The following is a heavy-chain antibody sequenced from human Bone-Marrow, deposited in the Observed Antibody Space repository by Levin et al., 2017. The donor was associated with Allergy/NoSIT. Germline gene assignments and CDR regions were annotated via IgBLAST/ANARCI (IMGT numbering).Heavy chain of an antibody. V-gene: IGHV3-7*01. CDR1: GFTFGTYC. J-gene: IGHJ4*02. D-gene: IGHD2-15*01. CDR3: ARYSIADSRLKGYYFDY. Sequence: HAGGSLRLSCAASGFTFGTYCMSWVRQAPGKGLEWVAYIRQGGSEKYYADSVKGRFNISRDNAKNSVYLQMNSLRAEDTAVYYCARYSIADSRLKGYYFDYWGQGSLVTVSS. CDR2: IRQGGSEK.